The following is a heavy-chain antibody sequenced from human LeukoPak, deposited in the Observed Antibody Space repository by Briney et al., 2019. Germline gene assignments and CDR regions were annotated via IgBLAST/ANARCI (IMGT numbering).Heavy chain of an antibody. V-gene: IGHV3-23*01. CDR2: ISGSGDNT. Sequence: GGSLRLSCVASGFTFSYYSMNWVRQAPGKGLEWVSGISGSGDNTYYADSVKGRFTISRDNSKNTLYVQVNSLGTEDTAAYYCAKGSYYDSSGSFYFDYWGQGTLVTVSS. CDR1: GFTFSYYS. J-gene: IGHJ4*02. D-gene: IGHD3-22*01. CDR3: AKGSYYDSSGSFYFDY.